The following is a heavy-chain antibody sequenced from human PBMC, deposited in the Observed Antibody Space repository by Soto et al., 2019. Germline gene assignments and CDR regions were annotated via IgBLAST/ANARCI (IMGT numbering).Heavy chain of an antibody. Sequence: PVGSLRLSCAASGFTVSSNYMSWVRQAPGKGLAWVSVIYTGGSTLYADSVKGRFTISRDISKNTVYLQMNSLRAEDTAVYYCARDLGRDSNQHWGQGTLVTVS. V-gene: IGHV3-53*01. CDR3: ARDLGRDSNQH. CDR1: GFTVSSNY. D-gene: IGHD4-4*01. CDR2: IYTGGST. J-gene: IGHJ1*01.